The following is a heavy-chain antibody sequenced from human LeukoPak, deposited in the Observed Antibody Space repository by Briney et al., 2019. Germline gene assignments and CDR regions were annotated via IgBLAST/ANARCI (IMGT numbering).Heavy chain of an antibody. V-gene: IGHV3-33*01. Sequence: PGRSLRLSCAASGFTFSSYGMHWVRQAPGKGLEWVAVIWYDGSNKYYADSVKGRFTISRDNSKNTLYLQMNSLRAEDAAVYYCARGPLYSSSWYGVDYWGQGTLVTVSS. D-gene: IGHD6-13*01. CDR1: GFTFSSYG. J-gene: IGHJ4*02. CDR3: ARGPLYSSSWYGVDY. CDR2: IWYDGSNK.